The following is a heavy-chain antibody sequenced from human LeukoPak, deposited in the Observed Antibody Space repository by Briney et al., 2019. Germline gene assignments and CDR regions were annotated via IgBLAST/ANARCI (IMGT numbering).Heavy chain of an antibody. CDR3: AKDRYSYAFEYSDS. Sequence: GGSLRLSCEGSAFIFSGHWMNWVRQTPGKGLEWVASIKEDGSERQYVDSVKGRFSISRDNTKGSLFLQLNSLRAEDTAVYYCAKDRYSYAFEYSDSWGQGTLVTVSS. J-gene: IGHJ4*02. CDR2: IKEDGSER. CDR1: AFIFSGHW. V-gene: IGHV3-7*01. D-gene: IGHD5-18*01.